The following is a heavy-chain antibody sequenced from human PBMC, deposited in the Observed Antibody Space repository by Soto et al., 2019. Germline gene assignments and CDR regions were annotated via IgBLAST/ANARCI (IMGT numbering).Heavy chain of an antibody. V-gene: IGHV3-33*01. CDR1: GFTFSSYG. CDR3: ARGGGSYSSGPLDY. D-gene: IGHD6-19*01. CDR2: IWYDGSNK. J-gene: IGHJ4*02. Sequence: LRLSCAASGFTFSSYGMHWVRQAPGKGLEWVAVIWYDGSNKYYADSVKGRFTISRDNSKNTLYLQMNSLRAEDTAVYYCARGGGSYSSGPLDYWGQGTLVTVSS.